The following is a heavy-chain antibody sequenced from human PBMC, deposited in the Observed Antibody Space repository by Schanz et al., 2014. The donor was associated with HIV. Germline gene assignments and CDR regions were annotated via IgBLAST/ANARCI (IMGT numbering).Heavy chain of an antibody. CDR2: ISGSGGST. CDR3: AREGSSYSFHY. V-gene: IGHV3-23*01. CDR1: GLPFSTSA. D-gene: IGHD1-26*01. Sequence: DVQILESGGGLVQPGGSRRLSCAVSGLPFSTSAMSWVRQAPGKGLEWVSDISGSGGSTYYADSVKGRFTISRDNSKNTLSLQMNSLGVEDTAVYYCAREGSSYSFHYWGQGTLVTVSS. J-gene: IGHJ4*02.